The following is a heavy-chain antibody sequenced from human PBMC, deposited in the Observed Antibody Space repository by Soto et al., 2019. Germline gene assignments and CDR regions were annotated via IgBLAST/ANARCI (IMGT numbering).Heavy chain of an antibody. CDR1: GFTFSSYG. CDR3: AKDRNYYAAFDI. D-gene: IGHD3-10*01. J-gene: IGHJ3*02. V-gene: IGHV3-30*18. CDR2: ISYDGSNK. Sequence: QVQLVESGGGVVQPGRSLRLSCAASGFTFSSYGMHWVRQAPGKGLEWVAVISYDGSNKYYADSVKGRFTISRDNSKNTLYLQMNSLRAEDTAVYYCAKDRNYYAAFDIWGRGTMVTVSS.